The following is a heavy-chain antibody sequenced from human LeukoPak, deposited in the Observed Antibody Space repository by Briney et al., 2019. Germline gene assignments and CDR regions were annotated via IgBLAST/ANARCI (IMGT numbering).Heavy chain of an antibody. CDR3: ARAIGVVDCGTQTCYPYHFDK. V-gene: IGHV3-66*01. Sequence: GGSLRLSCAAFGFSFRGSFMNWVRQAPGKGLEWVSLLSNTENSFYADSVKGRFTLSRDISNNTLYLHMHSLRGEDTAVYFCARAIGVVDCGTQTCYPYHFDKWGRGTLVTVSS. D-gene: IGHD2-21*01. CDR2: LSNTENS. CDR1: GFSFRGSF. J-gene: IGHJ4*02.